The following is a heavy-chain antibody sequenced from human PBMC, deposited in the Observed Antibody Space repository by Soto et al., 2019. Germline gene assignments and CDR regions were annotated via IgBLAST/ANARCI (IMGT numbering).Heavy chain of an antibody. Sequence: EVQLLESGGGLVQPGGSLRLSCAASGFTFSSYAMGWVRQAPGKGLEWVSSISASGDTTYYADSVKGRITISRDNSKNTVYLQMNSLGAEDTAVYYCAKDRAIVVGAVAYWGQGAMVTVSS. CDR2: ISASGDTT. D-gene: IGHD1-26*01. V-gene: IGHV3-23*01. J-gene: IGHJ4*02. CDR1: GFTFSSYA. CDR3: AKDRAIVVGAVAY.